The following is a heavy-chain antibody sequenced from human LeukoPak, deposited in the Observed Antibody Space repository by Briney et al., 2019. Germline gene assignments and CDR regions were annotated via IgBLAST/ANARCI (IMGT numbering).Heavy chain of an antibody. D-gene: IGHD3-10*01. Sequence: ASVKVSCKASGYTFTGYYMHWVRQAPGQGLEWMGWISAYNGNTNYAQKLQGRVTMTTDTSTSTAYMELRSLRSDDTAVYYCARDSGTFAPHPAFDYWGQGTLVTVSS. CDR3: ARDSGTFAPHPAFDY. J-gene: IGHJ4*02. CDR1: GYTFTGYY. CDR2: ISAYNGNT. V-gene: IGHV1-18*04.